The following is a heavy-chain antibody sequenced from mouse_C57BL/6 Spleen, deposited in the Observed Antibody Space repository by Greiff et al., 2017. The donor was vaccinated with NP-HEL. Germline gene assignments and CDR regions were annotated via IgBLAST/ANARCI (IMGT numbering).Heavy chain of an antibody. D-gene: IGHD2-4*01. Sequence: QVQLQQSGPELVKPGASVKISCKASGYAFSSSWMNWVKQRPGKGLEWIGRIYPGDGDTNYNGKFKGKATLTADKSSSTAYMHLSSLTSEDSAVYFCARRWDYDGSGDYWGQGTTLTVAS. CDR3: ARRWDYDGSGDY. J-gene: IGHJ2*01. CDR1: GYAFSSSW. V-gene: IGHV1-82*01. CDR2: IYPGDGDT.